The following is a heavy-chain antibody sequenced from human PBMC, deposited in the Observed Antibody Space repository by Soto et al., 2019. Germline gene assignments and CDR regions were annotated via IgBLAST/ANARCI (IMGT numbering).Heavy chain of an antibody. V-gene: IGHV1-8*01. CDR1: GYTFTSYD. CDR3: ARVPPRYCSSTSCLYFDY. CDR2: MNPNSGNT. D-gene: IGHD2-2*01. J-gene: IGHJ4*02. Sequence: ASVKVSCTASGYTFTSYDINWVRQATGQGLEWMGWMNPNSGNTGYAQKFQGRVTMTRNTSISTAYMELSSLRSEDTAVYYCARVPPRYCSSTSCLYFDYWGQGTLVTVSS.